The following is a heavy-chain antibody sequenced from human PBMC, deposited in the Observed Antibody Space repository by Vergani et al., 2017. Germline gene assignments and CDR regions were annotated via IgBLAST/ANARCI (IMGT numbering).Heavy chain of an antibody. CDR1: GYTFTGYY. CDR2: INPNSGGT. V-gene: IGHV1-2*02. D-gene: IGHD6-13*01. CDR3: ARVPPQYSSSGYFDY. Sequence: QVQLVQSGAEVKKPGASVKVSCKASGYTFTGYYMHWVRQSPGQGLEWMGWINPNSGGTNYAHKFQGRLTMTRDTSISTAYMELRRLRTDDTAVYYCARVPPQYSSSGYFDYWGQGTLVTVSS. J-gene: IGHJ4*02.